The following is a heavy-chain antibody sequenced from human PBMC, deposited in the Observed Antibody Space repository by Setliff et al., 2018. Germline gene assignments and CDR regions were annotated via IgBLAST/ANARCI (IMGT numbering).Heavy chain of an antibody. CDR2: IYSNGRT. J-gene: IGHJ5*02. CDR3: ATDGPVLNGDYIS. D-gene: IGHD3-10*01. Sequence: SETLSLTCTVPGGSISSDSHYWAWVRQPAGKGLELIGQIYSNGRTYYNPSLKSRLTISLDTSKNQFSLSLRSVTAADTAVYYCATDGPVLNGDYISWGQGTLVTVSS. CDR1: GGSISSDSHY. V-gene: IGHV4-61*09.